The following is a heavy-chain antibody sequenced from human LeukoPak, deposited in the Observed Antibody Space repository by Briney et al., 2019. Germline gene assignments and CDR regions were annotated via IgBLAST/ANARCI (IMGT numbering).Heavy chain of an antibody. CDR1: GFTFSSYA. J-gene: IGHJ4*02. CDR3: AKTPTGLWWLQFDPGVGY. Sequence: GGSLRLSCAASGFTFSSYAMSWVRQAPGKGLEWVSAISGSGGSTYYADSVKGRFTISRDNSKNTLYLQMNSLRAEDTAVYYCAKTPTGLWWLQFDPGVGYWGQGTLVTVSS. D-gene: IGHD5-24*01. CDR2: ISGSGGST. V-gene: IGHV3-23*01.